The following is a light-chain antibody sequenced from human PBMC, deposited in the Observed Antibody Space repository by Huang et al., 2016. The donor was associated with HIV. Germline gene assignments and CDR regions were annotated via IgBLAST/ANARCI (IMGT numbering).Light chain of an antibody. CDR2: AAS. V-gene: IGKV1-39*01. CDR3: QQSYNTPFT. Sequence: DIQMTQSPSSLSASVGDRVTITCRASQSISSYLNWYQQKPGKAPKLLIYAASNLQSGFPSRSSGSGSGTHFTLTFSSLQPEDFATYYCQQSYNTPFTFAGGTKVEIK. J-gene: IGKJ4*01. CDR1: QSISSY.